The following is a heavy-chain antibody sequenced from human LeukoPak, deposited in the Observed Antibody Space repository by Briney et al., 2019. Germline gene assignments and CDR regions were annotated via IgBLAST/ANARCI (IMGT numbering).Heavy chain of an antibody. CDR2: ISGSGGST. CDR3: AKDTSYTLAAAGLIDY. CDR1: GFTFSSYA. Sequence: GGALRLSCAASGFTFSSYAMSWVRQAPGKGLEGVSAISGSGGSTYYADSVKGRFTISRDNSKNTLYLQMNSLRAEDTAVYYCAKDTSYTLAAAGLIDYWGQGTLVTVSS. D-gene: IGHD6-13*01. J-gene: IGHJ4*02. V-gene: IGHV3-23*01.